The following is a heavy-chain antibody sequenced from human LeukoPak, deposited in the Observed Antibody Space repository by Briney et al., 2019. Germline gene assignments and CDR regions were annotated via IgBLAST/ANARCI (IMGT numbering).Heavy chain of an antibody. J-gene: IGHJ6*03. CDR3: ARRGDYYYYYYMDV. V-gene: IGHV1-2*02. D-gene: IGHD4-17*01. CDR2: INPNSGGT. Sequence: ASVKVSCKASGYTFTDYYIHWVRQAPGQGLEWMGWINPNSGGTNSAQKFQGRVTMTRDTSISTAYVELSRLRSDDTAVYYCARRGDYYYYYYMDVWGKGTTVTVSS. CDR1: GYTFTDYY.